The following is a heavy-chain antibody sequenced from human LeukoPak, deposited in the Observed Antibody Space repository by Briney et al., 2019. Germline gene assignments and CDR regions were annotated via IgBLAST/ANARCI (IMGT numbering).Heavy chain of an antibody. J-gene: IGHJ4*02. Sequence: ASVKVSCKASGGTFSSYAISWVRQAPGQGLEWMGCINPNSADTHYAQKFQGRVTMTRDTSITTAYMELNSLRSDDTAVYYCVGEYNWNDNWGQGTLVTVSS. D-gene: IGHD1-20*01. CDR2: INPNSADT. CDR3: VGEYNWNDN. CDR1: GGTFSSYA. V-gene: IGHV1-2*02.